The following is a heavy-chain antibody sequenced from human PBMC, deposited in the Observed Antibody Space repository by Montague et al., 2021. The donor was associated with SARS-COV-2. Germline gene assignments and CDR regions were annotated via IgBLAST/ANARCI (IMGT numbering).Heavy chain of an antibody. Sequence: TLSLTCAVSGGSISSGGYYWSWIRPHPGKGLEWNGYIYYSGSTYYNPSLKSRVTISVDTSKNQFSLKLSSVTAADTAVYYCARARITMIVVVNAFDIWGQGTTVTVSS. CDR2: IYYSGST. J-gene: IGHJ3*02. D-gene: IGHD3-22*01. CDR1: GGSISSGGYY. V-gene: IGHV4-31*11. CDR3: ARARITMIVVVNAFDI.